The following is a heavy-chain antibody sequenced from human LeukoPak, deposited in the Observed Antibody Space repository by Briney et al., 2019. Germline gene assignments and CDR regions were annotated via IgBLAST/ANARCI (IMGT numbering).Heavy chain of an antibody. CDR2: ITNSGRST. V-gene: IGHV3-11*04. CDR1: GFSLSTYF. J-gene: IGHJ4*02. Sequence: PGGSLRLSCEASGFSLSTYFISWIRQAPGKGLEWVSCITNSGRSTKYADAVKGRFTISRDNTKQSVYLEMTDLRAEDTAVYYCAREASGYYHVFDSWGQGTLVTVSS. CDR3: AREASGYYHVFDS. D-gene: IGHD3-3*01.